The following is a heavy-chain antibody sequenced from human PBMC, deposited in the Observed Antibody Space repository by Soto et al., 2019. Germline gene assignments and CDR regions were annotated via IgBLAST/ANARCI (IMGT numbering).Heavy chain of an antibody. CDR3: ARSNWGADS. D-gene: IGHD7-27*01. J-gene: IGHJ4*02. CDR1: GFTFSSNW. Sequence: EVQLVESGGGLVQPGGSLRLSCAVSGFTFSSNWMYWVRQAPGEAPVWVSLIKKDDSDTIYADSVKGRFTISRDNAKNTLYLHMNSLRAEDTAVYFCARSNWGADSWCLGTLVTVSS. V-gene: IGHV3-74*01. CDR2: IKKDDSDT.